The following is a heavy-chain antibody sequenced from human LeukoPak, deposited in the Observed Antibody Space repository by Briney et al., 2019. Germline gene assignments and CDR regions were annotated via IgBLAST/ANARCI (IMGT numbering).Heavy chain of an antibody. Sequence: GGSLRLSCAASGFTFSSYSMNWVRQAPGKGLEWVSSISSSSSYIYYADSVKGRFTISRDNAKNSLYLQMNSLRAEDTAVYYCAKREGRSSTSCYAFDYWGQGTLVTVSS. CDR3: AKREGRSSTSCYAFDY. V-gene: IGHV3-21*04. D-gene: IGHD2-2*01. CDR2: ISSSSSYI. J-gene: IGHJ4*02. CDR1: GFTFSSYS.